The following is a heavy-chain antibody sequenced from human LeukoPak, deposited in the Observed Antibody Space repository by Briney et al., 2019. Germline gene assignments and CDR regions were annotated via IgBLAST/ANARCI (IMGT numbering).Heavy chain of an antibody. Sequence: GGSLKISFKGSGYSFANYWIGWGRQMPGKGLEWMGIFYPGDFDTRYSPSFQGQVTISADPSISTAYLQWSSLKASDTAMYYCARQLRYSFDAFDIWGQGTMVTVSS. V-gene: IGHV5-51*01. CDR1: GYSFANYW. J-gene: IGHJ3*02. D-gene: IGHD3-9*01. CDR3: ARQLRYSFDAFDI. CDR2: FYPGDFDT.